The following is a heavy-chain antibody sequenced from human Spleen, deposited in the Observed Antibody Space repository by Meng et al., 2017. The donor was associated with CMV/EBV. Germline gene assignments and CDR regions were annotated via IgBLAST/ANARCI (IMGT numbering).Heavy chain of an antibody. J-gene: IGHJ4*02. CDR3: ANRVGIGVAGNG. CDR1: GFTFSIYA. CDR2: IGGSDDNT. V-gene: IGHV3-23*01. D-gene: IGHD6-19*01. Sequence: GESLKTSCAASGFTFSIYAMSWVRQAPGKGLEWVSAIGGSDDNTNHADSVKGRFTISRDNSKNTLYLQMNSLRAEDTAVYYCANRVGIGVAGNGGGQGTLVTVSS.